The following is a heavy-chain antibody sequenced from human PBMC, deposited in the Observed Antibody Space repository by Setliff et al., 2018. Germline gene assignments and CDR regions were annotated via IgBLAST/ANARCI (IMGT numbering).Heavy chain of an antibody. CDR2: FDPEDGET. V-gene: IGHV1-24*01. Sequence: ASVKVSCKVSGYTLTELSRHWVRQAPGKGLEWMGGFDPEDGETIYAQKFQGRVTMTEDTSTDTAYMELSSLRSEDTAVYYCARDSRGLVPAAIEGSYYYYGMDVWGQGTTVTVSS. CDR1: GYTLTELS. J-gene: IGHJ6*02. CDR3: ARDSRGLVPAAIEGSYYYYGMDV. D-gene: IGHD2-2*02.